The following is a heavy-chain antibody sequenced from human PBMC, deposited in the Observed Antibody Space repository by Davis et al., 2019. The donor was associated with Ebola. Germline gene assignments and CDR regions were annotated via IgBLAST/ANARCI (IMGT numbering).Heavy chain of an antibody. CDR3: ARRSYDSSGNYYFDY. Sequence: GGSLRLSCTASGFMFDTYGMTWVRQAPGKGLEWVSGISWNGDITSYADSVKGRITISRDNAKNSLYLQMNSLRPEDTAFYYCARRSYDSSGNYYFDYWGQGTLVTVSS. CDR2: ISWNGDIT. V-gene: IGHV3-20*04. D-gene: IGHD3-22*01. J-gene: IGHJ4*02. CDR1: GFMFDTYG.